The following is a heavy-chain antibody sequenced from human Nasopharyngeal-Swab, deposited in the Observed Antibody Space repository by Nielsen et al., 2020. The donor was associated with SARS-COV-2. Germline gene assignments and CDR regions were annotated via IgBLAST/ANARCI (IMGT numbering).Heavy chain of an antibody. V-gene: IGHV1-69*13. CDR2: IIPIFGTA. CDR3: ARGAIITMVRGLLVDWFDP. CDR1: GGTFSSYA. Sequence: SVKVSCEASGGTFSSYAISWVRQAPGQGLEWMGGIIPIFGTANYAQKFQGRVTITADESTSTAYMELSSLRSEDTAVYYCARGAIITMVRGLLVDWFDPWGQGTLVTVSS. D-gene: IGHD3-10*01. J-gene: IGHJ5*02.